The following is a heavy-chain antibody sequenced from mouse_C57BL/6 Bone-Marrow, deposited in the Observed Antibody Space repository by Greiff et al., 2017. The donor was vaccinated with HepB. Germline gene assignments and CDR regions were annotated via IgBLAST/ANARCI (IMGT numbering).Heavy chain of an antibody. Sequence: QVQLKQPGAELVKPGASVKMSCKASGYTFTSYWITWVKQRPGQGLEWIGDIYPGSGSTNYNEKFKSKATLTVDTSSSTAYMQLSSLTSEDSAVYYCARRGLRLGLYAMDYWGQGTSVTVSS. V-gene: IGHV1-55*01. CDR2: IYPGSGST. D-gene: IGHD2-4*01. CDR3: ARRGLRLGLYAMDY. J-gene: IGHJ4*01. CDR1: GYTFTSYW.